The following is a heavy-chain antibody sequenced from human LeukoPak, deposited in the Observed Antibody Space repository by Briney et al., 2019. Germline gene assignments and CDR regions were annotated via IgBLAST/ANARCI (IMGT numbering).Heavy chain of an antibody. V-gene: IGHV1-2*02. Sequence: GASVKVSCKASGFTFTGYYMHWVRQAPGQGLEWMGWINSNSGGTNYAQKFQGRVTMTRDTSITTAYMELTSLRSDDTAVYYCARDLGGITIFGVVMAPGAFDIWGQGTMVTVSS. CDR3: ARDLGGITIFGVVMAPGAFDI. CDR1: GFTFTGYY. CDR2: INSNSGGT. J-gene: IGHJ3*02. D-gene: IGHD3-3*01.